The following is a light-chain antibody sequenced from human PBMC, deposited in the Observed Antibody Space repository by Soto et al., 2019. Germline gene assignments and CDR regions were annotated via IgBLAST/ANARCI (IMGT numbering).Light chain of an antibody. V-gene: IGKV3-15*01. CDR2: DAS. CDR1: QSVGSN. J-gene: IGKJ4*01. Sequence: EIVMTQSPATLSVSPVARVTLSCWARQSVGSNLAWYQQTPGQAPRVVIYDASTRATVIPARFSGSGSGTEFTLTISSLQSEDFAVYYCQQYDTWPLTFGGGTKVDI. CDR3: QQYDTWPLT.